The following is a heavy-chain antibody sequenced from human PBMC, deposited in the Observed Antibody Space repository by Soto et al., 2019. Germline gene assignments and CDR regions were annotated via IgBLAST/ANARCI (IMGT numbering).Heavy chain of an antibody. V-gene: IGHV3-23*01. CDR3: TRWNGYGDL. Sequence: EMQLLESGGGLVQPRGSLRLSCVVSGFSFSTYGVTWVRQAPGKGLEWVCGVSGGSGVTHYTDSVKGRFTISGDDSKNTVYLQMHSLRGEDTAVYYCTRWNGYGDLWGQGTLVTVSS. CDR2: VSGGSGVT. J-gene: IGHJ5*02. D-gene: IGHD1-1*01. CDR1: GFSFSTYG.